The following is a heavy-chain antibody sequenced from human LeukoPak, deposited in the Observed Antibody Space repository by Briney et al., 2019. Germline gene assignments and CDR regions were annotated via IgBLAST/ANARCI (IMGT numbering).Heavy chain of an antibody. CDR3: ARVSQRAYCSSTSCPIDY. CDR2: INPSGGST. Sequence: ASVKVSCKASGYTFTSYYMHWVRQAPGQGLEWMGIINPSGGSTSYAQKFQGRVTMTRDTFTSTVYMELSSLRSEDTAVYYCARVSQRAYCSSTSCPIDYWGQGTLVTVSS. D-gene: IGHD2-2*01. J-gene: IGHJ4*02. V-gene: IGHV1-46*01. CDR1: GYTFTSYY.